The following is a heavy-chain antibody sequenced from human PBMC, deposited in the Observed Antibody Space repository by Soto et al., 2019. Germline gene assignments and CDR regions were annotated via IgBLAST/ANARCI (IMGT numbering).Heavy chain of an antibody. CDR3: GGGFLEWLHVDY. D-gene: IGHD3-3*01. Sequence: SETLSLTCTVSGGSISSYYWSWIRQPPGKGLEWIGYIYYSGSTNYNPSLKSRVTISVDTSKNQFSLKLSSVTAADTAVYCCGGGFLEWLHVDYWGQGTLVTVSS. CDR1: GGSISSYY. CDR2: IYYSGST. J-gene: IGHJ4*02. V-gene: IGHV4-59*01.